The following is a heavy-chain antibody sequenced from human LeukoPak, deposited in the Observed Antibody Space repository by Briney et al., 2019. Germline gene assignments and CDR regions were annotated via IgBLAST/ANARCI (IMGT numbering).Heavy chain of an antibody. Sequence: PSETLSLTCTVSGESISSYYWSWIRQPPGKGLEWIGYIYYSGNTKYNPSLKSRVSMSVDTSNNHFSLRLSSVTAADTAVYFCAGERSGYYYDRFDYWGQGNLVTVSS. V-gene: IGHV4-59*08. CDR3: AGERSGYYYDRFDY. CDR1: GESISSYY. J-gene: IGHJ4*02. D-gene: IGHD3-22*01. CDR2: IYYSGNT.